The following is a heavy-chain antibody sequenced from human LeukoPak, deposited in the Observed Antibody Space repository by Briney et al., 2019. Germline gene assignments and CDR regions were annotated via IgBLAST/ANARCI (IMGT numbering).Heavy chain of an antibody. CDR1: GGTFSRSA. Sequence: SVKLSCKATGGTFSRSAISWVRQAPGQGLEWMGGIVPMFGTTNYTQKFQGRVTITADVSTSTAYMELSSLTSEDTGVYYCARTAMNNGDYWGQGTLVTVSS. CDR3: ARTAMNNGDY. J-gene: IGHJ4*02. D-gene: IGHD1-14*01. V-gene: IGHV1-69*01. CDR2: IVPMFGTT.